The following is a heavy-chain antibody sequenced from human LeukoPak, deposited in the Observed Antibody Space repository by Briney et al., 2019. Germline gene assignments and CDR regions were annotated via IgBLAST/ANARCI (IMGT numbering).Heavy chain of an antibody. D-gene: IGHD4-17*01. CDR3: ARDIVFLTDKDYG. CDR2: IHTSGST. J-gene: IGHJ4*02. V-gene: IGHV4-4*07. Sequence: KPSETLSLTCTVSGASFNSYYWSWLRQPAGKGLEWIGRIHTSGSTDYSPSLQSRVTISIDTSQKQFSLNLSSVTAADTAVYYCARDIVFLTDKDYGWGQGTLVTVSS. CDR1: GASFNSYY.